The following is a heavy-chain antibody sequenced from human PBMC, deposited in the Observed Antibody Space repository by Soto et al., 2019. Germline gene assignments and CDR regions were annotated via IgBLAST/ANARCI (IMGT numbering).Heavy chain of an antibody. V-gene: IGHV3-48*01. D-gene: IGHD1-20*01. J-gene: IGHJ5*02. CDR1: GFSFSGYS. CDR3: VRDNWTRRSDNWFDP. Sequence: EVQLVESGGGLVQPGGSLRLSCVASGFSFSGYSMNWVRQAPGKGLQWISFINSGGSVIDYADSVKGRFTISRDNAKNALYLRMTSLRVEATAGYYCVRDNWTRRSDNWFDPWGQGTLVTVSS. CDR2: INSGGSVI.